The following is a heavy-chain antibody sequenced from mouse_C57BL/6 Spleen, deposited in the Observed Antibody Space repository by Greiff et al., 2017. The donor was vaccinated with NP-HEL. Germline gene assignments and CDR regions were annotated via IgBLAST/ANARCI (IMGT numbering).Heavy chain of an antibody. V-gene: IGHV1-69*01. CDR2: IDPSDSYT. CDR1: GYTFTSYW. Sequence: QVQLQQPGAELVMPGASVKLSCKASGYTFTSYWMHWVKQRPGQGLEWIGEIDPSDSYTNYNQKFKGKSTLTVDKSSSTAYMQLSSLTSEDSAVYYCARATTVPFDYWGQGTTLTVSS. CDR3: ARATTVPFDY. J-gene: IGHJ2*01. D-gene: IGHD1-1*01.